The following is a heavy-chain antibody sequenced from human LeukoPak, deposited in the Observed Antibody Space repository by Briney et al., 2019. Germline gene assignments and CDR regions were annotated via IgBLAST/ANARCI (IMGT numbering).Heavy chain of an antibody. D-gene: IGHD3-10*01. V-gene: IGHV4-34*01. J-gene: IGHJ3*02. CDR2: INHSGST. CDR3: ARGQYRHYYGSGSPPNDAFDI. Sequence: PSETLSLTCAVYGGSFSGYYWSWIRQPPGKGLEWIGEINHSGSTNYNPSLKSRVTISVDTSKNQFSLKLSSVTAADTAVYYCARGQYRHYYGSGSPPNDAFDIWGQGTMVTVSS. CDR1: GGSFSGYY.